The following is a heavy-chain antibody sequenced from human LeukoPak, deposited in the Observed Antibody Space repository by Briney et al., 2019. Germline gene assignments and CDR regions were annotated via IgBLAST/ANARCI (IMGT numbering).Heavy chain of an antibody. V-gene: IGHV3-11*04. J-gene: IGHJ4*02. D-gene: IGHD2-2*01. CDR2: ITSGSTI. CDR3: ARRHCSSTSCPLVDY. Sequence: GGSLRLSCAASEFTFSDYYMSWIRQAPGKGLEWVSYITSGSTIYYADSVKGRFTISRDNAKNSLYLQMNSLRAEDTAVYYCARRHCSSTSCPLVDYWGQGTLVTVSS. CDR1: EFTFSDYY.